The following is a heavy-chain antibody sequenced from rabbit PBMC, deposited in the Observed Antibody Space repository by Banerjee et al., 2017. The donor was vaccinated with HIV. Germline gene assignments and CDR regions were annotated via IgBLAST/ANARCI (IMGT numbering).Heavy chain of an antibody. CDR3: ARIRNSYDDYYFNL. CDR1: GIDFSSYYR. J-gene: IGHJ4*01. D-gene: IGHD2-1*01. Sequence: QQQLEESGGGLVKPGGTLTLTCKASGIDFSSYYRMCWVRQAPGRGLELIACIYTTSGSTDYASWVNGRFTISLDNAQNTVFLQMTSLTAADTATYFCARIRNSYDDYYFNLWGPGTLVTVS. CDR2: IYTTSGST. V-gene: IGHV1S43*01.